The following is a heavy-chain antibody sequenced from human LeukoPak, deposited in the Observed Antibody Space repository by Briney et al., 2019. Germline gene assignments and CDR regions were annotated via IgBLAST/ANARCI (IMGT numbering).Heavy chain of an antibody. Sequence: ASETLSLTCAVSGGSFSGYYWSWIRQPPGKGLEWIGEINHSGSTNYNPSLKRRVTISVDTSKNQFSLKLSSVTAADTAVYYCARGRRPYWGQGTLVTVSS. CDR3: ARGRRPY. J-gene: IGHJ4*02. D-gene: IGHD6-6*01. CDR2: INHSGST. CDR1: GGSFSGYY. V-gene: IGHV4-34*01.